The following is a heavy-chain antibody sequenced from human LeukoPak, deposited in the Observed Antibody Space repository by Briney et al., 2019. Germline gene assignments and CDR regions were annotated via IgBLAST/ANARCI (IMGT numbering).Heavy chain of an antibody. J-gene: IGHJ4*02. CDR2: MNPNSGNT. CDR1: GYTFTTYD. Sequence: GASVKLSCKASGYTFTTYDLNWVRQATGQGLEWMGWMNPNSGNTGYAQKFQGRVTMTRNISITTAYMELSNLTSEDTAVYYCARRIRGAPTDYWGQGSLVTVSS. V-gene: IGHV1-8*01. CDR3: ARRIRGAPTDY. D-gene: IGHD3-10*01.